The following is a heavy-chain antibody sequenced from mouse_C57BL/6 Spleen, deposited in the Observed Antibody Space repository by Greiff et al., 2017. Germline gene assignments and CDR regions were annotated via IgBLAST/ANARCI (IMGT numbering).Heavy chain of an antibody. CDR2: IYPETGGT. Sequence: QVQLQQSGAELVRPGASVTLSCKASGYTFTDYEMHWVKQTPVHGLEWIGAIYPETGGTAYNQKFKGKAILTADKSSSTAYMELRSLTSEDSAVYYCTRYGGQGDYWGQGTSVTVSS. D-gene: IGHD1-1*01. CDR1: GYTFTDYE. J-gene: IGHJ4*01. CDR3: TRYGGQGDY. V-gene: IGHV1-15*01.